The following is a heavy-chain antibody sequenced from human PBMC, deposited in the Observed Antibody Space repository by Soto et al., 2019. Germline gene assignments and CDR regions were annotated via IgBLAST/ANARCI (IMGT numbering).Heavy chain of an antibody. D-gene: IGHD1-26*01. Sequence: EVQLVESGGGLVQPGGSLRLSCAVSGLTFSDYWMSWVRQAPGKGLEWVANIRQDESEKNYADSVKGRFTISRDNAKSSVYLQMNSLRAEDTAVYYCTNDKFSGSYYVRGLTYYFKYWGQGTLVTVSS. CDR2: IRQDESEK. J-gene: IGHJ4*02. CDR1: GLTFSDYW. CDR3: TNDKFSGSYYVRGLTYYFKY. V-gene: IGHV3-7*03.